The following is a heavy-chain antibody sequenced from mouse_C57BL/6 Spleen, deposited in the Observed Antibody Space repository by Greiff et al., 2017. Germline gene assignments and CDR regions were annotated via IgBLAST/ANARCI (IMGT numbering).Heavy chain of an antibody. CDR3: VRQGNYNAMDY. Sequence: DVKLVESGGGLVQPKGSLKLSCAASGFSFNTYAMNWVRQAPGKGLEWVARIRSKSNNYATYYADSVKDRFTISRDDSESMLYLQMNNLKTEDTAMYYCVRQGNYNAMDYWGQGTSVTVSS. V-gene: IGHV10-1*01. CDR2: IRSKSNNYAT. CDR1: GFSFNTYA. J-gene: IGHJ4*01.